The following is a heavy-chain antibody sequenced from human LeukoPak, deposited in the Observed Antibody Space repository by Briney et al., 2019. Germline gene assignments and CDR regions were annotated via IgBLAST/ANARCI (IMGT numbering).Heavy chain of an antibody. CDR1: GYTFTSYY. CDR3: ARGGEDCTNGVCYFYSYYYYMDV. Sequence: ASVKVSCKASGYTFTSYYMHWVRQAPGQGLEWMGWINPNSGGTNYAQKFQGRVTMTRDTSISTAYMELSRLRSDDTAVYYCARGGEDCTNGVCYFYSYYYYMDVWGKGTTVTVSS. J-gene: IGHJ6*03. V-gene: IGHV1-2*02. D-gene: IGHD2-8*01. CDR2: INPNSGGT.